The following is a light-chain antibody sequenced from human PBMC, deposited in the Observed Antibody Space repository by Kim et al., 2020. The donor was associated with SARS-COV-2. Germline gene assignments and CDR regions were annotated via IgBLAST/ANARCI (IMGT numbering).Light chain of an antibody. CDR1: SSDVGGYNY. J-gene: IGLJ2*01. Sequence: GQSITISCTGTSSDVGGYNYVSWYQQHPGKAPKLIIYDVTKRPSGVSNRFSGSKSGNTASLTISGLQAEDEADYYCTSYTSSDTLVFGGGTQLTVL. CDR2: DVT. V-gene: IGLV2-14*03. CDR3: TSYTSSDTLV.